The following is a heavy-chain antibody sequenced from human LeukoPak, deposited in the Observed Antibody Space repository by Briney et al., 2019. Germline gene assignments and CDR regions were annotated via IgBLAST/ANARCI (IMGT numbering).Heavy chain of an antibody. CDR1: GVSINTNSYY. CDR2: ISNSGRT. Sequence: SETLSLTCTVSGVSINTNSYYWAWIRQPPGKGLEWLGTISNSGRTYYSPSLKSRVTISLDTTKNQFSLNLSYVTATDTAVYYCTRNSGTSSLDYWGRGTLVTVSS. D-gene: IGHD2-21*01. CDR3: TRNSGTSSLDY. V-gene: IGHV4-39*01. J-gene: IGHJ4*02.